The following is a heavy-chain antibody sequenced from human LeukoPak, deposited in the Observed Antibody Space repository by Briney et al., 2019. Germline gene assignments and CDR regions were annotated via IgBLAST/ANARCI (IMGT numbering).Heavy chain of an antibody. D-gene: IGHD3-22*01. CDR2: INPSGDST. J-gene: IGHJ4*02. V-gene: IGHV1-46*01. Sequence: ASVKVSCKASGYTFTSYYIHWVRQAPGQGLEWLGIINPSGDSTSYAQKLQGRVTMTRDTSTSTVYMELSSLRSEDTAVYYCARDADDFSGYSTFDYWGQGTLVTVSS. CDR1: GYTFTSYY. CDR3: ARDADDFSGYSTFDY.